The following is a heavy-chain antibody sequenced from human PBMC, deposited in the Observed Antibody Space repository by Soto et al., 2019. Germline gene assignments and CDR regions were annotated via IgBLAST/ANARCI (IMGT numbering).Heavy chain of an antibody. D-gene: IGHD7-27*01. CDR2: IYYSGST. CDR1: GGSISSYY. J-gene: IGHJ4*02. V-gene: IGHV4-30-4*02. CDR3: ARDMGTPGLYFDY. Sequence: SDTLSLTWTVSGGSISSYYWSWIRQPPGKGLEWIGYIYYSGSTYYNPSLKSRVTISVDTSKNQFSLKLSSVTAADTAVYYCARDMGTPGLYFDYWGQGTLVTVSS.